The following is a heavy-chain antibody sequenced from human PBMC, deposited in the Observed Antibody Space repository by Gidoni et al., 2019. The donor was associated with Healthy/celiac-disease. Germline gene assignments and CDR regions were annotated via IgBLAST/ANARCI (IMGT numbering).Heavy chain of an antibody. CDR1: GGTFSSYS. J-gene: IGHJ4*02. CDR2: IIPIVSTA. Sequence: QVPLVQSGAEVKKPGSSVQVYFKASGGTFSSYSISWVRQAPGQGLEWMGGIIPIVSTANYAQKFQGRVTITADESTSTAYMELSSLRSEDTAVYYCARDRPGRRWGRMFVYFDYWGQGTLVTVSS. CDR3: ARDRPGRRWGRMFVYFDY. V-gene: IGHV1-69*01. D-gene: IGHD1-1*01.